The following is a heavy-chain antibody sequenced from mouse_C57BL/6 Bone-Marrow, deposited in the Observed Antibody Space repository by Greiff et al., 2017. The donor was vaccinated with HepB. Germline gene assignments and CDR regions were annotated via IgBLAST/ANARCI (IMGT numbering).Heavy chain of an antibody. Sequence: DVQLVESGGGLVKPGGSLKLSCAASGFTFSSYAMSWVRQTPEKRLEWVATISDGGSYTYYPDNVKGRFTISRDNAKNNLYLQMSHLKSEDTAMYYCARVSTMVTTSAMDYWGQGTSVTVSS. CDR2: ISDGGSYT. V-gene: IGHV5-4*01. D-gene: IGHD2-2*01. CDR3: ARVSTMVTTSAMDY. CDR1: GFTFSSYA. J-gene: IGHJ4*01.